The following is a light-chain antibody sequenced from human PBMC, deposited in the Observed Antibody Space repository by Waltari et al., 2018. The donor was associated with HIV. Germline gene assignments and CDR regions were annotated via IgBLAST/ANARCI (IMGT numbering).Light chain of an antibody. Sequence: EIVMTPSPATLSVSPGGRATLFCRASQSVSNHLAWYQPTPGQGPRLLMYGATTRATGIPARFGGSGSGTEFTLTISSLQSEDFGLYYCQQYNQGPLGITFGQGTRLEI. CDR3: QQYNQGPLGIT. J-gene: IGKJ5*01. CDR2: GAT. V-gene: IGKV3-15*01. CDR1: QSVSNH.